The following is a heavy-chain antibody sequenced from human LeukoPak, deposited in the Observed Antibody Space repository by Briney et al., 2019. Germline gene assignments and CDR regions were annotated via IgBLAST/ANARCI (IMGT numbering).Heavy chain of an antibody. Sequence: TSETLSLTCTVSGGSISSGGYYWSWIRQPPGKGLEWIGEINHSGSTNYNPSLKSRVTISVDTSKNQFSLKLSSVTAADTAVYYCASFSRTSSSWYYFDYWGQGTLVTVSS. D-gene: IGHD6-13*01. J-gene: IGHJ4*02. V-gene: IGHV4-39*07. CDR1: GGSISSGGYY. CDR2: INHSGST. CDR3: ASFSRTSSSWYYFDY.